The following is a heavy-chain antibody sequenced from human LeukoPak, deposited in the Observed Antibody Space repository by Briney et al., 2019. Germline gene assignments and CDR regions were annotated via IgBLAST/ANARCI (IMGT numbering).Heavy chain of an antibody. Sequence: ASVKVSCKASGYTFTGCYMHWVRQAPGQGLEWMGRINPNSGGTNYAQKFQGRVTMTRDTSISTAYMELSRLRSDDTAVYYCARVPPLTKYSSGWLDYWGQGTLVTVSS. CDR1: GYTFTGCY. V-gene: IGHV1-2*06. J-gene: IGHJ4*02. CDR3: ARVPPLTKYSSGWLDY. CDR2: INPNSGGT. D-gene: IGHD6-19*01.